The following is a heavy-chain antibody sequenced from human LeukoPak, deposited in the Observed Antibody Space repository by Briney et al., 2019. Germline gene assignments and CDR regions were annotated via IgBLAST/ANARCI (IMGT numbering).Heavy chain of an antibody. J-gene: IGHJ4*02. D-gene: IGHD3-10*01. Sequence: GASVKVSCKASGYTFTSYGISWVRQAPGQGLEWMGWISAYNGNTNYAQKLQGRVTMTTDTSTSTAYMELRSLRSDDTAVYYCARDGSDYYGSGSYYGEAFDYWGQGTLVTVSS. CDR3: ARDGSDYYGSGSYYGEAFDY. CDR1: GYTFTSYG. V-gene: IGHV1-18*01. CDR2: ISAYNGNT.